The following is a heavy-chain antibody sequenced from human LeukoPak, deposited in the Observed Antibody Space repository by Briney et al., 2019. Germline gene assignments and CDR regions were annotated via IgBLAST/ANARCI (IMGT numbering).Heavy chain of an antibody. Sequence: PSETLSLTCAVYGGSFSGYYWSWIRQPPGKGLEWIGEINHSGSTNYNPSLKSRVTISVDTSKNQFSLKLSSVTAADTAVYYCARMVRDGYTVYYYGMDVWGQGTTVTVSS. D-gene: IGHD5-24*01. CDR1: GGSFSGYY. CDR2: INHSGST. CDR3: ARMVRDGYTVYYYGMDV. V-gene: IGHV4-34*01. J-gene: IGHJ6*02.